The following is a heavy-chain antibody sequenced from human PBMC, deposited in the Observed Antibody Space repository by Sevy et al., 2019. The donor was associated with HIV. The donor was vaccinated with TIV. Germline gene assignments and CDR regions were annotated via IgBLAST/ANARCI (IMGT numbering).Heavy chain of an antibody. Sequence: QSKTLSLTCAISGDGVSSSGTVWNWIRQCPSRGLESLGRTYSRSKWWNNYALSVKSRISINPDTSKNQVSLHLNSVTPDDTAVYYCARDGGANWDGRPSGTVFDYWGQGTLVTVSS. J-gene: IGHJ4*02. D-gene: IGHD1-1*01. CDR2: TYSRSKWWN. CDR1: GDGVSSSGTV. V-gene: IGHV6-1*01. CDR3: ARDGGANWDGRPSGTVFDY.